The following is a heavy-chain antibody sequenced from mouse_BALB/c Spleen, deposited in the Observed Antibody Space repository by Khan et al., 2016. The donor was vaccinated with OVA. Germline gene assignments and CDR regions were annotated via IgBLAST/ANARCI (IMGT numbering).Heavy chain of an antibody. CDR1: GYSITSEYA. J-gene: IGHJ3*01. CDR2: INYSGNT. Sequence: DVKLQESGPGLVKPSQSLSLTCTVTGYSITSEYAWNWIRQFPGNKLEWMSYINYSGNTRFNPSLKSRTSITRDTSKNQFFLQLNSVTTEDTATYYCARKDYYDYDPFPYWGQGTLVTVSA. CDR3: ARKDYYDYDPFPY. D-gene: IGHD2-4*01. V-gene: IGHV3-2*02.